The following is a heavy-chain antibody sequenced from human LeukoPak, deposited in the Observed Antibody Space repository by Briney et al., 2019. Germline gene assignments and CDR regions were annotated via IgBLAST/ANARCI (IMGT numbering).Heavy chain of an antibody. CDR3: ARSTMRAFDI. J-gene: IGHJ3*02. CDR1: GGTFGSYA. V-gene: IGHV1-18*01. D-gene: IGHD5/OR15-5a*01. Sequence: GSSVKVSCKASGGTFGSYAISWVRQAPGQGLEWMGWISAYNGNTNYAQKLQGRVTMTTDTSTSTAYMELRSLRSDDTAVYYCARSTMRAFDIWGQGTMVTVSS. CDR2: ISAYNGNT.